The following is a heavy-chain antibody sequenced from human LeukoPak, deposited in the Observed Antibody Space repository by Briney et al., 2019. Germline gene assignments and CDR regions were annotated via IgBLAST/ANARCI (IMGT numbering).Heavy chain of an antibody. Sequence: SETLSLTXTVSGGSISSSSYYWGWIRQPPGKGLEWIGSIYYSGSTYYNPSLKSRVTISVDTSKNQFSLKLSSVTAADTAVYYCASTNYGDYRFDYWGQGTLVTVSS. CDR2: IYYSGST. D-gene: IGHD4-17*01. V-gene: IGHV4-39*01. J-gene: IGHJ4*02. CDR1: GGSISSSSYY. CDR3: ASTNYGDYRFDY.